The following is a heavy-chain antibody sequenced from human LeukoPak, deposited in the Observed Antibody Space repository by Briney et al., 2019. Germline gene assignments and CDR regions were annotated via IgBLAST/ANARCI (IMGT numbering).Heavy chain of an antibody. V-gene: IGHV1-69*01. CDR2: IIPIFAPA. J-gene: IGHJ4*02. CDR3: ALSGYPNDY. Sequence: LESMPWIIPIFAPANYAQKVQGRVTITAAGSTSTAYMELSSLRSEDTAVYYCALSGYPNDYWGQGTLVTVSS. D-gene: IGHD3-3*01.